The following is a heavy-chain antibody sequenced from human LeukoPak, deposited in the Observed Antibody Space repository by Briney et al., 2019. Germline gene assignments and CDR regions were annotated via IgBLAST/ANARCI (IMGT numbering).Heavy chain of an antibody. CDR2: IRGSGGNT. D-gene: IGHD2-15*01. J-gene: IGHJ4*02. V-gene: IGHV3-23*01. CDR1: GFTSSSYA. CDR3: ARGDLAAVGPFDY. Sequence: AGSLRLSCAASGFTSSSYALSWVRQAPGKGLEWVSAIRGSGGNTYYADSVKGRFTISRDNSKNTLYLQMDSLRAEDTAVYYCARGDLAAVGPFDYWGQGTLVTVSS.